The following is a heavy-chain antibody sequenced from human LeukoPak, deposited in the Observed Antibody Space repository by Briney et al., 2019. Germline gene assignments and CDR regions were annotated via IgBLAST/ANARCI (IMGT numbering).Heavy chain of an antibody. V-gene: IGHV3-11*06. CDR3: ARGGYNWNDGAFDI. D-gene: IGHD1-20*01. CDR1: GFTFSDYY. CDR2: ISSSSSYT. J-gene: IGHJ3*02. Sequence: PGGSLRLSCAASGFTFSDYYMSWIRQAPGKGLEWVSYISSSSSYTNYADSVKGRFTISRDNAKNSLYRQMNSLRAEDTAVYYCARGGYNWNDGAFDIWGQGTMVTVSS.